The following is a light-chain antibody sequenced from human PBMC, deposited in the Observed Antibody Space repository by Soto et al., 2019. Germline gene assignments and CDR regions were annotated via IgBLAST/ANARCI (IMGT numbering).Light chain of an antibody. V-gene: IGLV2-14*03. Sequence: QSVLTQPASVSGSPGQSITISCTGTSSDVGAYNHVSWYQHHPGKAPKLIIYDVSNRPSGVSNRFSGSKSGHTASLTIFGLQAEDEADYYCLSYTTSTTYVFGTGTKVTVL. CDR3: LSYTTSTTYV. CDR1: SSDVGAYNH. J-gene: IGLJ1*01. CDR2: DVS.